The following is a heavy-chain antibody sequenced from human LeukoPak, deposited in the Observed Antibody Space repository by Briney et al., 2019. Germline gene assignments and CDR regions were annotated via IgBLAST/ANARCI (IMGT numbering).Heavy chain of an antibody. J-gene: IGHJ3*02. CDR2: ISYDGSNK. CDR1: GFTFSSYG. Sequence: GGSLRLSCAASGFTFSSYGMHWVRQAPGKGLEWVAVISYDGSNKYYADSVKGRFTISRDNPKNTLYLQMNSLRAEDTAVYYCAKDLALRYFDWLSSDAFDIWGQGTMVTVSS. V-gene: IGHV3-30*18. D-gene: IGHD3-9*01. CDR3: AKDLALRYFDWLSSDAFDI.